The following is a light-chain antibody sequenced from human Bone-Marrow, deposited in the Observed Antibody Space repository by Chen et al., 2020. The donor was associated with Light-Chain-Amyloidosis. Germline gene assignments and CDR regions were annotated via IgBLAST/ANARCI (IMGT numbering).Light chain of an antibody. CDR2: AAS. Sequence: DIQMTQSPSFLSASVGDRVTITCRASQSISSYLNWYQQKPGKAPKLLIYAASSLQSGVPSRFSGSGSGTDFTLTISSLQPEDFATYYCQQTYSIPFTFGPGTKVDIK. V-gene: IGKV1-39*01. CDR1: QSISSY. J-gene: IGKJ3*01. CDR3: QQTYSIPFT.